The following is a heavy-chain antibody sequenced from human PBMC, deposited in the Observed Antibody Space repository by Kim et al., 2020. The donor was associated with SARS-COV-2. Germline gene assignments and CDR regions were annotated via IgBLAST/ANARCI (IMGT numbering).Heavy chain of an antibody. CDR1: GYSFTSYW. V-gene: IGHV5-10-1*01. Sequence: GESLKISCKGSGYSFTSYWISWVRQMPGKGLEWMGRIDPSDSYTNYSPSFQGHVTISADKSISTAYLQWSSLKASDTAMYYCARHYTTGYYDILTGYYALDYCGQGTLVTVSS. CDR3: ARHYTTGYYDILTGYYALDY. D-gene: IGHD3-9*01. J-gene: IGHJ4*02. CDR2: IDPSDSYT.